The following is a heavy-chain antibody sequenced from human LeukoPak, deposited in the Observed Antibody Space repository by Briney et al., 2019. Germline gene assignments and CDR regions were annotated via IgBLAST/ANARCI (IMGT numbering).Heavy chain of an antibody. Sequence: SQTLSLTCTVSGGSISSGGYYWSWIRQHPGTGLEWIGYIYYSGSTYYNPSLKSRVTISVDRSKNQFSLKLSSVTAADTAVYYCARGIITHNWFDPWGQGTLVTVSS. D-gene: IGHD3-10*01. CDR2: IYYSGST. V-gene: IGHV4-31*03. J-gene: IGHJ5*02. CDR3: ARGIITHNWFDP. CDR1: GGSISSGGYY.